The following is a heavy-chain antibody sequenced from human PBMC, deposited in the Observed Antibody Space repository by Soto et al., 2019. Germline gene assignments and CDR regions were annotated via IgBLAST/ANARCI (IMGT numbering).Heavy chain of an antibody. CDR1: GFSLSTSGVG. Sequence: QITLKESGPTLVKPTQTLTLTCTFSGFSLSTSGVGVGWIRQPPGKALEWLALIYWDDDKRYSPSLKSRLPITKDTSKNQVVLTMTNMDPVDTDTYYCAHARDSSGYYPDAFDILGQGTMVTVSS. CDR3: AHARDSSGYYPDAFDI. V-gene: IGHV2-5*02. CDR2: IYWDDDK. J-gene: IGHJ3*02. D-gene: IGHD3-22*01.